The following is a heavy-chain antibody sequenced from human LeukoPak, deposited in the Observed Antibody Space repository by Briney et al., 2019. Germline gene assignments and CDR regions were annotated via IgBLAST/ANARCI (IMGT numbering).Heavy chain of an antibody. Sequence: SVKVSCKASGGTFSSYAISWVRQAPGQGLEWMGGIIPIFGAANYAQKFQDRVTITADESTSADYMELNSLRSEDTAVYYCARPKLTVQLERRYDLYYFDYWGQGTLVTVSS. CDR2: IIPIFGAA. J-gene: IGHJ4*02. CDR1: GGTFSSYA. V-gene: IGHV1-69*13. CDR3: ARPKLTVQLERRYDLYYFDY. D-gene: IGHD1-1*01.